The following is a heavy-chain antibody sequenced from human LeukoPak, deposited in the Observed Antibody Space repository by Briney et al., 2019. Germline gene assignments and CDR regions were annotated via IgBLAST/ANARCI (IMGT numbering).Heavy chain of an antibody. Sequence: GGSLRLSCAASGFTFSSYSMNWVRQAPGKGLEWVSSISSSGSYIYYADSVKGRFTISRDNAKNSLYLQMNSLRAEDTAVYYCARDRVPPGAYGDSYYYYGMDVWGQGTTVTVSS. J-gene: IGHJ6*02. CDR3: ARDRVPPGAYGDSYYYYGMDV. V-gene: IGHV3-21*01. CDR1: GFTFSSYS. D-gene: IGHD4-17*01. CDR2: ISSSGSYI.